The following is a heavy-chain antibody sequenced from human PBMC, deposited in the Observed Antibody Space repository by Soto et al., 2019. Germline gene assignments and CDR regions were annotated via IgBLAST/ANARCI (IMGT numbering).Heavy chain of an antibody. J-gene: IGHJ6*02. Sequence: EVQLVESGGGLVQPGGSLKLSCAASGFTFSGSAIHWVRQASGKGLEWVGRIRDKVNKYATAYAALVTGRFTIPSDDSKSMSYLLMDSLKAEDTGLYYCGYDFWGGYYSVGQTSRLDVWGQGTTVTVSS. D-gene: IGHD3-3*01. CDR3: GYDFWGGYYSVGQTSRLDV. CDR2: IRDKVNKYAT. V-gene: IGHV3-73*02. CDR1: GFTFSGSA.